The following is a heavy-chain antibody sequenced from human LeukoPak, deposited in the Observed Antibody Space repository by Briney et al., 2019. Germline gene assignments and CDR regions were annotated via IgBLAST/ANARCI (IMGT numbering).Heavy chain of an antibody. CDR2: VYHSGST. Sequence: SETLSLTCAVSGGSISSSAWWSWVRQPPGKGLEWIGEVYHSGSTNYNSFLKSRVTISVDKSKNQFSLKLTSATAADTAVYYCARDLGSSWFGPLDYWGQGILVIVSS. V-gene: IGHV4-4*02. CDR1: GGSISSSAW. D-gene: IGHD6-13*01. J-gene: IGHJ4*02. CDR3: ARDLGSSWFGPLDY.